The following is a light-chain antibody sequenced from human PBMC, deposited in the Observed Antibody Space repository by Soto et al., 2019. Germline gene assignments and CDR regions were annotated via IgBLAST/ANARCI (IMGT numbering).Light chain of an antibody. V-gene: IGKV2-28*01. CDR2: LGS. J-gene: IGKJ1*01. CDR3: MQPLQSWT. CDR1: QSLLHSNGYNY. Sequence: DIVMTQSPLSLPVTPVEPASISCRSSQSLLHSNGYNYLDWYLQKPGQSPQLLIYLGSNRASGVPDRISGSGSGTDFTLKISRVEAEDVGVYYCMQPLQSWTFGQGTKVDIK.